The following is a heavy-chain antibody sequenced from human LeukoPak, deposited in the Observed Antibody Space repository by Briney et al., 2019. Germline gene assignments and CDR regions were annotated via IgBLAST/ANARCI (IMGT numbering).Heavy chain of an antibody. V-gene: IGHV1-46*01. CDR1: GYTFTSHF. Sequence: GASVKVSCKASGYTFTSHFMHWVRQAPGQGLEWMGIINPKSGNSAYAQKIQGRITMTGDTSTSTVYMELCSLRSGDTAMYYCAKDGNWNNVPGDYYYMDVWGKGTTVAVSS. CDR2: INPKSGNS. CDR3: AKDGNWNNVPGDYYYMDV. D-gene: IGHD1/OR15-1a*01. J-gene: IGHJ6*03.